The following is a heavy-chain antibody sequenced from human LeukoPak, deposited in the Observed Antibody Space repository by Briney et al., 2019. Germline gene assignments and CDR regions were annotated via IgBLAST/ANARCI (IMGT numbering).Heavy chain of an antibody. CDR2: FYYSGST. D-gene: IGHD2-15*01. CDR3: ASRDCSGGSCYSRGWFDP. V-gene: IGHV4-38-2*02. CDR1: GYSISSGYY. Sequence: SETLSLTCTVSGYSISSGYYWGWIRQPPGKGLEWIGSFYYSGSTYYNPSLKSRVTISVDTSKNQFSLKLSSVTAADTAVYYCASRDCSGGSCYSRGWFDPWGQGTLVTVSS. J-gene: IGHJ5*02.